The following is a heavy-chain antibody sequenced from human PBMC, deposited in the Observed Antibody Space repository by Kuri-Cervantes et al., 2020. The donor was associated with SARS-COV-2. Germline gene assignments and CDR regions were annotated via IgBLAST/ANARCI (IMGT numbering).Heavy chain of an antibody. J-gene: IGHJ4*02. V-gene: IGHV3-11*04. CDR2: ISSSGSTI. CDR3: ARDLTDPGYCSSTSCYTEGAFDY. D-gene: IGHD2-2*02. CDR1: GFTFSNAW. Sequence: GESLKISCAASGFTFSNAWMSWVRQAPGKGLEWVSYISSSGSTIYYADSVKGRFTISRDNAKNSLYLQMNSLRAEDTAVYYCARDLTDPGYCSSTSCYTEGAFDYWGQGTLVTVSS.